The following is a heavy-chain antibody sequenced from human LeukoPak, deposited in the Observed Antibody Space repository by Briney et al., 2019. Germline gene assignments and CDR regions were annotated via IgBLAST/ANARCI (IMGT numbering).Heavy chain of an antibody. D-gene: IGHD2-15*01. CDR3: ATTVIVVTYYGMDV. V-gene: IGHV3-11*01. CDR1: GFTFSDYY. J-gene: IGHJ6*02. Sequence: MAGGSLRLSCAASGFTFSDYYMSWIRQAPGKGLEWVSYISSSGSTIYYADSVKGRFTISRDNAKNSLYLQMNSLRAEDTAVYYCATTVIVVTYYGMDVWGQGTTVTVSS. CDR2: ISSSGSTI.